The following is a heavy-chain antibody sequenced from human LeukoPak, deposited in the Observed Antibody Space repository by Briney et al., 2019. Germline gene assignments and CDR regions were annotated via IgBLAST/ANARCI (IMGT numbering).Heavy chain of an antibody. V-gene: IGHV1-2*06. CDR1: GYTFTGYY. D-gene: IGHD3-10*01. Sequence: ASVKVSCKASGYTFTGYYMHWVRQAPGQGLEWMGRINPNSGGTNYAQKFQGRVTMTRDTSISTAYMELSRLRSDDTAVYYCARVTYGSGSYYIDYWGQGTLVTVSS. CDR2: INPNSGGT. CDR3: ARVTYGSGSYYIDY. J-gene: IGHJ4*02.